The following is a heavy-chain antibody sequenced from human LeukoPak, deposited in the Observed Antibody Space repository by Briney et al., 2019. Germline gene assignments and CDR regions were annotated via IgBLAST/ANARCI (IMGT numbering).Heavy chain of an antibody. D-gene: IGHD3-16*01. J-gene: IGHJ6*02. CDR2: FSGRGGNT. CDR1: GFTFSSYA. Sequence: WGSLRLACAASGFTFSSYAMSWVRQAPGKGLEWVSGFSGRGGNTYYADSVKGRFTISRDNSKNTLYLQMNSLRAEDTAVYYCAKALGSALLYGMDVWGQGTTVTVSS. CDR3: AKALGSALLYGMDV. V-gene: IGHV3-23*01.